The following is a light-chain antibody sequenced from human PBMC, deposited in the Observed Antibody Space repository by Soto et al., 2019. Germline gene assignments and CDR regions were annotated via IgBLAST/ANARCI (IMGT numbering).Light chain of an antibody. CDR3: QQCYNWPRT. V-gene: IGKV3-11*01. CDR1: QSVSSS. CDR2: DAS. Sequence: EIVLTQSPATLSLSPGERATLSCRASQSVSSSLAWYQQKPGQAPRLLIYDASNRATGIPARFSGSGSGTDFTLTISSLEPEDFAVYYCQQCYNWPRTFGQGIKVEIK. J-gene: IGKJ1*01.